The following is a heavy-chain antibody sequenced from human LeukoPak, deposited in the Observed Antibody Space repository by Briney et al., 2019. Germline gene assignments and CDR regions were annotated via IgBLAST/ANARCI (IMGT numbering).Heavy chain of an antibody. CDR1: GGAFSSYA. V-gene: IGHV1-69*05. CDR2: IIPIFGTA. CDR3: ARGVGATSYYFDY. Sequence: SVKVSCKASGGAFSSYAISWVRQAPGQGLEWMGGIIPIFGTANYAQKFQGRVTITTDESTSTAYMELSSLRSEDTAVYYCARGVGATSYYFDYWGQGTLVTVSS. J-gene: IGHJ4*02. D-gene: IGHD1-26*01.